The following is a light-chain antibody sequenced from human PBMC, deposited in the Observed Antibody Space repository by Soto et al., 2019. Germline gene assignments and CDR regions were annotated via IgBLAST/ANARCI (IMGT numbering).Light chain of an antibody. CDR1: SSDVGGYNY. CDR2: DVS. Sequence: QSALTQPASVSGSPGQSITISCTGTSSDVGGYNYVSWYQQHPGKAPKLMIYDVSNRPSGVSNRFSGSKSGNTASLTISGLHAEDDADDYCSSYTSSSALVVFGGGTKLTVL. V-gene: IGLV2-14*01. CDR3: SSYTSSSALVV. J-gene: IGLJ2*01.